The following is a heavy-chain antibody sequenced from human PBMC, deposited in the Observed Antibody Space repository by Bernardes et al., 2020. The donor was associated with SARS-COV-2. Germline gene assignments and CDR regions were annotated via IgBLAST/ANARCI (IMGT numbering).Heavy chain of an antibody. CDR2: INPNSGGT. D-gene: IGHD4-17*01. CDR1: GYTLTELS. CDR3: ARDPLVYGDYGNGMDV. J-gene: IGHJ6*02. Sequence: ASVKVSCKVSGYTLTELSMHWVRQAPGQGLEWMGWINPNSGGTNYAQKFQGRVTMTRDTSISTAYMELSRLRSDDTAVYYCARDPLVYGDYGNGMDVWGQGTTVTVSS. V-gene: IGHV1-2*02.